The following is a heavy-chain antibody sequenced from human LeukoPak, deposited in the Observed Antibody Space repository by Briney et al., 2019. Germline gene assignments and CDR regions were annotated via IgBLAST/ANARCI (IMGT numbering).Heavy chain of an antibody. D-gene: IGHD3-3*01. Sequence: GGSLRLSCAASGFTFSSYAMHWVRQDPGKGLEWVAVISYDGSNKYYADSVKGRFAISRDNSKNTLYLQMNSLRAEDTAVYYCARGDYDFWSGYYENYYYYMDVWGKGTTVTVSS. CDR1: GFTFSSYA. V-gene: IGHV3-30*09. CDR2: ISYDGSNK. CDR3: ARGDYDFWSGYYENYYYYMDV. J-gene: IGHJ6*03.